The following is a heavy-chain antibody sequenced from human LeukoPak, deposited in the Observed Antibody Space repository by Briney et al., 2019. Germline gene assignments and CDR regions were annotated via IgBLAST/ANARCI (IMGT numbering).Heavy chain of an antibody. D-gene: IGHD6-13*01. J-gene: IGHJ4*02. CDR1: GYTLTELS. CDR2: FDPEDGEI. Sequence: ASVKVSCKVSGYTLTELSMHWVRQAPGKGLEWMGGFDPEDGEIFYAQKFQGRVTMTEDTSTDTTYMEVSSLRSEDTAVYYCTGGSTWSLFDYWGQGTLVTVSS. CDR3: TGGSTWSLFDY. V-gene: IGHV1-24*01.